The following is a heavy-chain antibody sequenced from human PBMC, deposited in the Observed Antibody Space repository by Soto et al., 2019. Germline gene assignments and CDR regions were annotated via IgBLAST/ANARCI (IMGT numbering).Heavy chain of an antibody. CDR1: GFTVSSNY. V-gene: IGHV3-66*01. D-gene: IGHD2-2*01. Sequence: GGSLRLSCAASGFTVSSNYMSWVRQAPGKGLEWVSVIYSGGSTYYADSVKGRFTISRDNSKNTLYLQMNSLRAEDTAVYYCARAGTPYCSSTSCYVGWFDPWGQGTLVTVSS. J-gene: IGHJ5*02. CDR2: IYSGGST. CDR3: ARAGTPYCSSTSCYVGWFDP.